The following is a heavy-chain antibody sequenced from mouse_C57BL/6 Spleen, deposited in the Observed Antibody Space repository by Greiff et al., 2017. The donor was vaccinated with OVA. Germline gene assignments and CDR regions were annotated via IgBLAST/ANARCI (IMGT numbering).Heavy chain of an antibody. Sequence: EVQLQQSGPELVKPGASVKIPCKASGYTFTDYSMDWVKQSHGKSLEWIGDINPNNGGTIYNQKFKGKATLTVDKSSSTAYMELRSLTSEDTAVYYCARSGYGYDEGNYFDYWGQGTTLTVSS. CDR2: INPNNGGT. CDR3: ARSGYGYDEGNYFDY. V-gene: IGHV1-18*01. CDR1: GYTFTDYS. J-gene: IGHJ2*01. D-gene: IGHD2-2*01.